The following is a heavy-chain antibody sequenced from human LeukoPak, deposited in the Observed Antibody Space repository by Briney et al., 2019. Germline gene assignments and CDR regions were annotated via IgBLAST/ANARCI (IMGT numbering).Heavy chain of an antibody. V-gene: IGHV3-23*01. CDR2: IGGSGTST. CDR1: GFTFGDYA. D-gene: IGHD3-22*01. J-gene: IGHJ3*02. CDR3: AKVSVVAGRNAFDI. Sequence: GGSLRLSCTASGFTFGDYAMSWIRQAPGKGLEWVSVIGGSGTSTYYADSVKGRFTISRDNSKNMLYLQMNSLRVEDTAIYYCAKVSVVAGRNAFDIWGQGTMVTVSS.